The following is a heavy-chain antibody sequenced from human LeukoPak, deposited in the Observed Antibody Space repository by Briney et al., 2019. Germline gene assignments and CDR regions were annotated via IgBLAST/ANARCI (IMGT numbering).Heavy chain of an antibody. CDR2: IKQDGSEK. V-gene: IGHV3-7*01. Sequence: PGGSLRLSCTASGFTLSRYWMSWVRQAPGKGREGVANIKQDGSEKYYVDSVKGRFTISRDNAKNSLYLQMNSLRAEDTAVYYCARATYSYFDSWGQGTLVTVSS. J-gene: IGHJ4*02. CDR1: GFTLSRYW. D-gene: IGHD2-21*01. CDR3: ARATYSYFDS.